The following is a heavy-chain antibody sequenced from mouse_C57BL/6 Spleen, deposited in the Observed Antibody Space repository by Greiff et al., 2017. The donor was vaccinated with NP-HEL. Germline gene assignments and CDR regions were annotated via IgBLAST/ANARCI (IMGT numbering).Heavy chain of an antibody. J-gene: IGHJ2*01. Sequence: EVQLQQSGPVLVKPGASVKMSCKASGYTFTDYYMNWVKQSHGKSLEWIGVINPYNGGTSYNQKFKGKATLTVDKSSSPAYMELNSLTSEDSAVYYCARTYYDYGYFDYWGQGTTLTVSS. CDR3: ARTYYDYGYFDY. CDR2: INPYNGGT. D-gene: IGHD2-4*01. CDR1: GYTFTDYY. V-gene: IGHV1-19*01.